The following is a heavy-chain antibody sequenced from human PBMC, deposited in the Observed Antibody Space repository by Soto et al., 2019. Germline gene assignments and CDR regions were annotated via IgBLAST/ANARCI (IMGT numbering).Heavy chain of an antibody. V-gene: IGHV4-34*01. CDR2: INHSGGT. CDR3: ARVGGGDPKLAFDI. D-gene: IGHD2-21*02. J-gene: IGHJ3*02. CDR1: GGSFSGYY. Sequence: SETLSLTCAVYGGSFSGYYWSWIRQPPGKGLEWIGEINHSGGTNYNPSLKSRVTISVDTSKNQFSLKLSSVTAADTAVYYCARVGGGDPKLAFDIWGQGTMVTVSS.